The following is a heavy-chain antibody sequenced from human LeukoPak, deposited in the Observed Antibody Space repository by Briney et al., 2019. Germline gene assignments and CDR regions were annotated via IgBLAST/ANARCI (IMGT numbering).Heavy chain of an antibody. D-gene: IGHD3-22*01. V-gene: IGHV1-46*01. CDR1: GYTFTSYY. Sequence: GASVKVSCKASGYTFTSYYMHWVRQAPGQGLEWMGIINPSGGSTSYAQKFQGRVTRTRDTSTSTVYMELSSLRSEDTAVYYCALSEGVTMIVVGILEDYWGQGTLVTVSS. CDR3: ALSEGVTMIVVGILEDY. CDR2: INPSGGST. J-gene: IGHJ4*02.